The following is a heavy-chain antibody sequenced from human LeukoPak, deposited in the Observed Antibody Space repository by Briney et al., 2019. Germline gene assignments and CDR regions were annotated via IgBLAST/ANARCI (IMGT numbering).Heavy chain of an antibody. CDR3: VKDLAMVRGVIIPRLGFDY. J-gene: IGHJ4*02. CDR1: GFTFSSYA. V-gene: IGHV3-64D*06. Sequence: PGGSLRLSCSASGFTFSSYAMYWVRQAPGKGLEYVSAISSNGGSTYYADSVKGRFTISRDNSKNTLYLQMSSLRAEDTAVYYCVKDLAMVRGVIIPRLGFDYGGRGTLATVSS. D-gene: IGHD3-10*01. CDR2: ISSNGGST.